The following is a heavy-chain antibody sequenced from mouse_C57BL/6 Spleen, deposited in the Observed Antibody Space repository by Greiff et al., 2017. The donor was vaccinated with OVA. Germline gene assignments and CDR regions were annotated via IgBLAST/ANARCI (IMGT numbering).Heavy chain of an antibody. D-gene: IGHD2-14*01. Sequence: EVKVVESGGGLVQPKGSLKLSCAASGFSFNTYAMNWVRQAPGKGLEWVARIRSKSNNYATYYADSVKDRFTISRDDSESMLYLQMNNLKTEDTAMYYCVRERFTTLGYWGQGTLVTVSA. V-gene: IGHV10-1*01. CDR2: IRSKSNNYAT. J-gene: IGHJ3*01. CDR3: VRERFTTLGY. CDR1: GFSFNTYA.